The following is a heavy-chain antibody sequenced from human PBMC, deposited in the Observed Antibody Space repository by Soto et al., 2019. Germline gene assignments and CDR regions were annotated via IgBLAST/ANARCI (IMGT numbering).Heavy chain of an antibody. J-gene: IGHJ6*02. D-gene: IGHD6-13*01. CDR3: ATGEGAAGGTLDGMDV. CDR2: ISSGSSTI. Sequence: QSGGSLRLSCSASGFTFSSYSMNWVRQAPGKGLEWVSYISSGSSTIFYADSVKGRFTISRDNAKNSLYLQMNSLRAEDTAVYYCATGEGAAGGTLDGMDVWGQGTTVTVSS. V-gene: IGHV3-48*01. CDR1: GFTFSSYS.